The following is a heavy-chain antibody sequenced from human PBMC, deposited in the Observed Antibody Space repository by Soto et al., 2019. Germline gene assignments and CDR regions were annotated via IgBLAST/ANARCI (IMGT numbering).Heavy chain of an antibody. J-gene: IGHJ5*01. Sequence: KPPETLSLTCTVSGDSVTSGDYYWSWIRQPPGKGLEWIGYIYYSGNTNYSPSLKSRVAISLDTSHNQFSLKLSSVTAAATAVYFCARIPLHTYITYWFDPWGQGTLGTVS. CDR1: GDSVTSGDYY. V-gene: IGHV4-61*08. CDR2: IYYSGNT. D-gene: IGHD2-21*01. CDR3: ARIPLHTYITYWFDP.